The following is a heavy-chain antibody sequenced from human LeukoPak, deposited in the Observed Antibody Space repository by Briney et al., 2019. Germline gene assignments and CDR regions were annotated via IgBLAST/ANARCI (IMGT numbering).Heavy chain of an antibody. V-gene: IGHV3-30*02. CDR3: AKRISTFGGVLAPDFDY. J-gene: IGHJ4*02. D-gene: IGHD3-16*02. CDR1: GFTFSHYG. CDR2: IASDGNYK. Sequence: GGSLRLSCAAAGFTFSHYGMHWVRQAPGKGLEWVAYIASDGNYKDYADSVKGRFTISRDNSRNTMYLQMDSLRAEDTAVYHCAKRISTFGGVLAPDFDYWGQGNLVTVSS.